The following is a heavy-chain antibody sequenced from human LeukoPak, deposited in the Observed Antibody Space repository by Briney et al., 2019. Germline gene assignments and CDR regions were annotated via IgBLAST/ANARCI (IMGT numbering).Heavy chain of an antibody. CDR3: ARDRNYYDSSGYQKAFDY. Sequence: GASVKVSCKASGYTFTGYYMHWVRQAPGQGLEWMGWINPNSGGTNYAQKFQGRVTMTRDTSISTAYMEQSRLRSDDTAVYYCARDRNYYDSSGYQKAFDYWGQGTLVTVSS. CDR1: GYTFTGYY. J-gene: IGHJ4*02. V-gene: IGHV1-2*02. D-gene: IGHD3-22*01. CDR2: INPNSGGT.